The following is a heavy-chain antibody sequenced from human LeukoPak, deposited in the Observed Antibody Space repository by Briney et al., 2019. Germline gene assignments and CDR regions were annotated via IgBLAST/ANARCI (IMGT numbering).Heavy chain of an antibody. J-gene: IGHJ5*02. CDR3: ARELSYDFWSGYPKNWFDP. V-gene: IGHV4-39*07. D-gene: IGHD3-3*01. CDR2: IYYSGST. CDR1: GGSISSSSYY. Sequence: SETLSLTCTVSGGSISSSSYYWGWIRQPPGKGLEWIGSIYYSGSTHYNPSLKSRVTISVDTSKNQFSLKLSSVTAADTAVYYCARELSYDFWSGYPKNWFDPWGQGTLVTVSS.